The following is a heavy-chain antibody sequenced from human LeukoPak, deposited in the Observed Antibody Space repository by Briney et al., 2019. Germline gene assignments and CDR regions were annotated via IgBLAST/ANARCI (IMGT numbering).Heavy chain of an antibody. V-gene: IGHV3-30*04. CDR1: GLTFSSFA. D-gene: IGHD3-22*01. CDR3: SRDGTRKWLLVY. Sequence: GRSLRLSCPASGLTFSSFAMDWVRPAPGKGREWVEVISYDGSNKYYAHSVKGRCTISRDNSKNTLYLQMNSLRAEDTAVYYGSRDGTRKWLLVYWGERPLATVSS. CDR2: ISYDGSNK. J-gene: IGHJ4*02.